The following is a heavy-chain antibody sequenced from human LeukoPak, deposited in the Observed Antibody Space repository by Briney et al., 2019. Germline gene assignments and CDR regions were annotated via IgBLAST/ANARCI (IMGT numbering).Heavy chain of an antibody. J-gene: IGHJ6*02. D-gene: IGHD3-16*01. CDR1: GFTFSNYW. CDR2: INHNGNVN. CDR3: ARGGGLDV. V-gene: IGHV3-7*03. Sequence: GGSLRLSCAASGFTFSNYWMSWIRQAPGKGLEWVASINHNGNVNYYVDSVKGRFTISRDNAKNSLYLQMSNLRAEDTAVYFCARGGGLDVWGQGATVTVSS.